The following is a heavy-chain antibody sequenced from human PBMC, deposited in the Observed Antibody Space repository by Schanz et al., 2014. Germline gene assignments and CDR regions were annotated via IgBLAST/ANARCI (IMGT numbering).Heavy chain of an antibody. CDR3: AKEGSIYWDRSVDY. V-gene: IGHV3-15*02. D-gene: IGHD1-26*01. CDR2: IKTKTDGGTT. Sequence: DVQLVESGGTLVRPGGSLRLSCAASGFNFSSHWMTWVRQAPGKGLEWVGRIKTKTDGGTTDYAAPVKGRFTISRDDSTNTLYLQMNSLRPEDTAVYYCAKEGSIYWDRSVDYWGQGTLVTVSS. CDR1: GFNFSSHW. J-gene: IGHJ4*02.